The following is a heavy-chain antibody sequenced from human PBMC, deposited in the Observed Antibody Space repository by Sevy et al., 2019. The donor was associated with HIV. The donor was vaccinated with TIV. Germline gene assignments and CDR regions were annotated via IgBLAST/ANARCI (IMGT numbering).Heavy chain of an antibody. CDR3: ARDVGRDIVVVPAAILDYYYGMDV. D-gene: IGHD2-2*02. J-gene: IGHJ6*02. CDR1: EFTFSSYW. CDR2: IKQDGSEK. V-gene: IGHV3-7*01. Sequence: GGSLRLSCAASEFTFSSYWMSWVRQAPGKGLEWVANIKQDGSEKYYVDSVKGRFTISRDNAKNSLYLQMNSLRAEDTAVYYCARDVGRDIVVVPAAILDYYYGMDVWGQGTTVTVSS.